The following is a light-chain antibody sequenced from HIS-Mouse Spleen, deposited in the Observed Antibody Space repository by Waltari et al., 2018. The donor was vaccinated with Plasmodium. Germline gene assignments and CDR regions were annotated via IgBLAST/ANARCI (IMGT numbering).Light chain of an antibody. V-gene: IGLV1-44*01. CDR1: SSNIVRNT. CDR3: AAWDDSLNGPV. Sequence: QSVLTQPPSASGTPVQRVTISCSGSSSNIVRNTANRYQQLPGTAPKLLIHSNNQRPSGVPDRFSGSKSGTSASLAISGLQSEDEADYYCAAWDDSLNGPVFGGGTKLTVL. CDR2: SNN. J-gene: IGLJ2*01.